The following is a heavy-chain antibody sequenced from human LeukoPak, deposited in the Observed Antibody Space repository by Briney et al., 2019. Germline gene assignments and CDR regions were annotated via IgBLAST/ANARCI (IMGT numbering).Heavy chain of an antibody. CDR2: IIPIFGTA. V-gene: IGHV1-69*13. Sequence: SVKVSCKASGGTFSSYAISWVRQAPGQGLEWMGGIIPIFGTANYAQKFQGRVTITADESTSTAYMELSSLRSEDTAVYYCAKVDTAMVGAIPDDAFDIWGQGTMVTVSS. CDR3: AKVDTAMVGAIPDDAFDI. D-gene: IGHD5-18*01. J-gene: IGHJ3*02. CDR1: GGTFSSYA.